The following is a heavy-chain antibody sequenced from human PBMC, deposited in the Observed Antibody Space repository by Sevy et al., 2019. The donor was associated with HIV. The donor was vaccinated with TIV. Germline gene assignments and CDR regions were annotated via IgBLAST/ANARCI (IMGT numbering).Heavy chain of an antibody. CDR1: GFSLSTSGVG. Sequence: SGPTLVKPTQTLTLTCTFSGFSLSTSGVGVGWIRQPPGKALEWLALIYWNDDKRYSPSLKSRLTITKDTSKNQVVLTMTNMDPVDTATYYCAHSKRMIVVGRIGYYYYGMDVWGQGTTVTVSS. CDR2: IYWNDDK. D-gene: IGHD3-22*01. CDR3: AHSKRMIVVGRIGYYYYGMDV. V-gene: IGHV2-5*01. J-gene: IGHJ6*02.